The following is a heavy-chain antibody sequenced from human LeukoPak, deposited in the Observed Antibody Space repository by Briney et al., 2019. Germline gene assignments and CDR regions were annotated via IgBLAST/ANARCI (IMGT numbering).Heavy chain of an antibody. D-gene: IGHD2-15*01. Sequence: GGSLRLSCAASGFTFSSYGMHWVRQAPGKGLEWVAVISYDGSNKYYADSVKGRFTISRDNSKNTLYLQMNSLRAEDTAVYYCAKEVVAAQAFDYWGQGTLVTVSS. J-gene: IGHJ4*02. CDR2: ISYDGSNK. CDR3: AKEVVAAQAFDY. CDR1: GFTFSSYG. V-gene: IGHV3-30*18.